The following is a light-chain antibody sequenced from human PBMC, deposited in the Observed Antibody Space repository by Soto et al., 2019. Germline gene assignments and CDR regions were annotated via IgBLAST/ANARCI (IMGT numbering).Light chain of an antibody. Sequence: ESVSTPSPAPLSCSRGERATLPCRARQSVTTFLVWYQQRPVQAPRLLIHDASHRAAGIPARFSGSGFGTDFDLTITILGPEDADVQTCHKHTKLPPTPFGQVARLAIK. J-gene: IGKJ5*01. CDR3: HKHTKLPPTP. V-gene: IGKV3-11*01. CDR1: QSVTTF. CDR2: DAS.